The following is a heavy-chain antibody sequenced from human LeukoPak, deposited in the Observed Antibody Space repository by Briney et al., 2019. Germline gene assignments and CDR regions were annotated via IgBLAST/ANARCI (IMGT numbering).Heavy chain of an antibody. CDR3: ARAGSLVTPPPL. CDR1: GGSISSYY. D-gene: IGHD3-10*01. V-gene: IGHV4-59*01. CDR2: IYYSGST. J-gene: IGHJ4*02. Sequence: SETLSLTCTVSGGSISSYYWSWIRLPPGKGLEWIGYIYYSGSTNYNPSLKSRVTISVDTSKNQISLKLTSVTAADTAVYYCARAGSLVTPPPLWGQGTLVTVSS.